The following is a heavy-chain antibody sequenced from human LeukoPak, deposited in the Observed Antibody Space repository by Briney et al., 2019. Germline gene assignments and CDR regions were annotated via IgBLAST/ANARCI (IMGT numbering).Heavy chain of an antibody. CDR1: GFPFTSGFTFSDYY. CDR3: ARGGTGAFDF. CDR2: ISSASAYT. V-gene: IGHV3-11*06. D-gene: IGHD2-8*02. Sequence: GGSLRLSCAASGFPFTSGFTFSDYYMSWIRQAPGKGLEWVSYISSASAYTNYADSVKGRFTISRDNANNSLYLQMNGLRAEDTAIYYCARGGTGAFDFWGQGTLVTVSS. J-gene: IGHJ4*02.